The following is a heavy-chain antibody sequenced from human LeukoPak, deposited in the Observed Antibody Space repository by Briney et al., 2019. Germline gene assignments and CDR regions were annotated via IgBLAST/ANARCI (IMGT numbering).Heavy chain of an antibody. D-gene: IGHD4-17*01. V-gene: IGHV4-59*01. Sequence: WETLSLTCTVSGGSISRYYWTWIRQTPGKGLDWIGYIHYTGSTNYNPSLKSRVTISVDTSKSQFSLELTSVTAADTAVYYCAGGPAVTTNDYWGQGTLVTVFS. J-gene: IGHJ4*02. CDR3: AGGPAVTTNDY. CDR2: IHYTGST. CDR1: GGSISRYY.